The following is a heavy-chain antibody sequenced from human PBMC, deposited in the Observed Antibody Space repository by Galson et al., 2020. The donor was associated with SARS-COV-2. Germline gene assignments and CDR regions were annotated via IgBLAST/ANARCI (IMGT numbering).Heavy chain of an antibody. J-gene: IGHJ6*02. CDR1: GFTFSSYW. V-gene: IGHV3-7*01. Sequence: GGSLRLSCAASGFTFSSYWMSWVRQAPGKGLEWVANIKQDGSEKYYVDSVKGRFTISRDNAKNSLYLQMNSLRAEDTAVYYCARDSLAFGDNPYYYGMDVRGQGTTVTVSS. CDR2: IKQDGSEK. CDR3: ARDSLAFGDNPYYYGMDV. D-gene: IGHD3-10*01.